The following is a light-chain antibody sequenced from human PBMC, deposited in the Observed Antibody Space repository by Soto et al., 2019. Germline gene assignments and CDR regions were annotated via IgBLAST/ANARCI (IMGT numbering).Light chain of an antibody. CDR1: QNLLHSNGYNY. Sequence: EIVLTQSPLSLPVTPGEPASISCRSSQNLLHSNGYNYLNWYLQKPGQSPQLLIYLGSNRASGVPDRFSGSGSGTDFTLTIIRVEAEDVRLYFCAQGLATPFTFGGGTKVEIK. V-gene: IGKV2-28*01. J-gene: IGKJ4*01. CDR3: AQGLATPFT. CDR2: LGS.